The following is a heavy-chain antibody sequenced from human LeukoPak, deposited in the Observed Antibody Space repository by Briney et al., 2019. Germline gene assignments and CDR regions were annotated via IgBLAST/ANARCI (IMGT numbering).Heavy chain of an antibody. Sequence: PSETLSLTCAVYGGSFSGYYWSWIRQPPGKGLEWIGEINHSGSTNYNPSLKSRVTISVDTSKNQFSLKVSSVTAADTAVYYCARDRASGWSFDPWGQGTLVTVSS. V-gene: IGHV4-34*01. CDR3: ARDRASGWSFDP. CDR2: INHSGST. CDR1: GGSFSGYY. D-gene: IGHD6-19*01. J-gene: IGHJ5*02.